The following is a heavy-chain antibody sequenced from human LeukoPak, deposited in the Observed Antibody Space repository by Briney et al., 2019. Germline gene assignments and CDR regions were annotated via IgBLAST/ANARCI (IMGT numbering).Heavy chain of an antibody. J-gene: IGHJ4*02. D-gene: IGHD3-10*01. V-gene: IGHV1-46*01. CDR3: ARERPGDYFDY. CDR1: GYTFTSYY. CDR2: INPSGGST. Sequence: AASVKVSCKASGYTFTSYYMRWVRQAPGQGLEWMGIINPSGGSTSYAQKFQGRVTMTRDTSTSTVYMELSSLRSEDTAVYYCARERPGDYFDYWGQGTLVTVSS.